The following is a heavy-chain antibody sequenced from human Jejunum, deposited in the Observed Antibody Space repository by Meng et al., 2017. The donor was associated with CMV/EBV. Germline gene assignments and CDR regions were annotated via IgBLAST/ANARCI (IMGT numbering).Heavy chain of an antibody. Sequence: CTVSGASVSETYCSWIRQSPGKGLEWIGYISYGEFTNYNPSLRSRVSISVDTSKNQLSLTLTSVTAADAAIYYCARGSGYSIYDDWGQGTLVTVSS. CDR1: GASVSETY. CDR2: ISYGEFT. V-gene: IGHV4-59*02. D-gene: IGHD4-11*01. J-gene: IGHJ4*02. CDR3: ARGSGYSIYDD.